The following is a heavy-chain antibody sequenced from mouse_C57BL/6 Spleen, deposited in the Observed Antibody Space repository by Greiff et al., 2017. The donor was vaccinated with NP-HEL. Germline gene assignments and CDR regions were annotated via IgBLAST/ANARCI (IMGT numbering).Heavy chain of an antibody. J-gene: IGHJ3*01. CDR3: TASIGGSSLAY. CDR2: IDPEDGDT. V-gene: IGHV14-1*01. CDR1: GFNIKDYY. Sequence: EVQLQQSGAELVRPGASVKLSCTASGFNIKDYYMHWVKQRPEQGLEWIGRIDPEDGDTEYAPKFQGKATMTADTSSNTAYLQLSSLTSEDTAVYYCTASIGGSSLAYWGQGTLVTVSA.